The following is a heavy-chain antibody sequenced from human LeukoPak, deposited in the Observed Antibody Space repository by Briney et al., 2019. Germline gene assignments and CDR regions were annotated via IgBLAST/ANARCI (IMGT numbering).Heavy chain of an antibody. D-gene: IGHD4-17*01. V-gene: IGHV1-2*02. CDR1: GYTFTGYY. Sequence: ASVKVSCKASGYTFTGYYMHWVRQAPGQGLEWMGWINPNSGGTNYAQKFQGRVTMTRDTSISTAYMELSRLRSDDTAVYYCARAPPVTTTYDYWGQGTLVTVSS. CDR2: INPNSGGT. CDR3: ARAPPVTTTYDY. J-gene: IGHJ4*02.